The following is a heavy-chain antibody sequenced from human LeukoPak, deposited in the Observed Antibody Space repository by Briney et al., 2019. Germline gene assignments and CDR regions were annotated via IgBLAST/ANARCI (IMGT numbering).Heavy chain of an antibody. CDR1: GFTFSDYW. J-gene: IGHJ4*02. D-gene: IGHD1-26*01. CDR3: ARVTAWGYFDY. Sequence: GGSLRLSCAASGFTFSDYWMTRFRQAPGKGPERVASIEQDGSDIQYVDFVKGRFTISRDNGRNSVYLQMNSLRVEDTAVYYCARVTAWGYFDYWGQGTLVSVSS. V-gene: IGHV3-7*01. CDR2: IEQDGSDI.